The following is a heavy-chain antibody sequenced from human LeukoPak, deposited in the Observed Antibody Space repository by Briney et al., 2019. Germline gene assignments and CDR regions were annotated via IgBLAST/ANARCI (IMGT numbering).Heavy chain of an antibody. Sequence: GGSLRLSCAASGVTFSSYVMNWVRQAPGKGREGVSYISSSGSNIYYAASVKGRFTISRENAKNSLSLQMNSLRAEDTAVYYCARGSVAGPNAFDIWGQGAIVTVSS. CDR2: ISSSGSNI. J-gene: IGHJ3*02. D-gene: IGHD6-19*01. CDR1: GVTFSSYV. V-gene: IGHV3-48*03. CDR3: ARGSVAGPNAFDI.